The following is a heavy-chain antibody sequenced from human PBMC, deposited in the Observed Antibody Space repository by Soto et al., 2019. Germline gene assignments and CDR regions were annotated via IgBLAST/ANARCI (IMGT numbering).Heavy chain of an antibody. J-gene: IGHJ5*02. Sequence: EVQLVESGGGLVKPGGSLRLSCVASGFTFSSYSMNWVRQAPGKGLEWVSSISSSSSYIYFADAVRGRFTISRDNAKNPVYLQMTSPRAEDTAVYYCARQAEGIVVSRNFDLWGQGTLVTVSS. CDR3: ARQAEGIVVSRNFDL. D-gene: IGHD6-19*01. CDR1: GFTFSSYS. V-gene: IGHV3-21*01. CDR2: ISSSSSYI.